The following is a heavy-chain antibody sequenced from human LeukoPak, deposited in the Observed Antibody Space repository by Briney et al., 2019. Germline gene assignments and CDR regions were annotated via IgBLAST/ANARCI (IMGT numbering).Heavy chain of an antibody. CDR3: ARGDVFDI. CDR1: GGSMSSYH. Sequence: ETLSLTCAVSGGSMSSYHWNWIRQPPGKGLEWIAYIYYSGSTNYNPSLESRVTISIDTSKNQFSLKLTSVTAADTAVYYCARGDVFDIWGQGTLVTVSS. V-gene: IGHV4-59*01. CDR2: IYYSGST. J-gene: IGHJ3*02.